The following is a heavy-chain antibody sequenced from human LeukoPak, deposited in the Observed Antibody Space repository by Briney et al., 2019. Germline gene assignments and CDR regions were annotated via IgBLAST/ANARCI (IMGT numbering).Heavy chain of an antibody. Sequence: ASVKVSCKASGYTFTAYYIHWVRQAPGQGLEWMGWFNPNSGGTNYAQEFQGRVTMTRDTSISTAYMELSRLRSDDTAVYYCARAPRTGDYAFDIWGQGTMVTVSS. V-gene: IGHV1-2*02. CDR3: ARAPRTGDYAFDI. CDR1: GYTFTAYY. CDR2: FNPNSGGT. J-gene: IGHJ3*02. D-gene: IGHD7-27*01.